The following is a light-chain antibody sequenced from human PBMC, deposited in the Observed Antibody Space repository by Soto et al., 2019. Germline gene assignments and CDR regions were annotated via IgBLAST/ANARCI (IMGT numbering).Light chain of an antibody. Sequence: DIQMTQSPSTLSASVGDRVTITCRASQSISSWLAWYQQKPGKAPKLLIYDASSLESGVPSRFSGSGSGTELTLTICSLQPDDFATYYCHQYNSYPLTFGGGTKVEIK. CDR2: DAS. V-gene: IGKV1-5*01. CDR1: QSISSW. CDR3: HQYNSYPLT. J-gene: IGKJ4*01.